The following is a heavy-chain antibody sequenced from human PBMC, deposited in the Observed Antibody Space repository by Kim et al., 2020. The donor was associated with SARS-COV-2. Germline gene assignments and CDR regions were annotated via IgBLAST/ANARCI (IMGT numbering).Heavy chain of an antibody. Sequence: ADSVKGRFTISRDNAKNSLDLQMNSLRAEDTAVYYCARGRGGYSHGDFDYWGQGTLVTVSS. J-gene: IGHJ4*02. D-gene: IGHD5-18*01. CDR3: ARGRGGYSHGDFDY. V-gene: IGHV3-21*01.